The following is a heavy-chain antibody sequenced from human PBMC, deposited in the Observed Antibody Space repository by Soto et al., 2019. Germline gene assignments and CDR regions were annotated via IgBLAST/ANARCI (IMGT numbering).Heavy chain of an antibody. J-gene: IGHJ4*02. CDR3: ARAPEYCGSTSCIPIAVAGTLDY. CDR2: INHSGST. Sequence: QVQLQQWGAGLLKPLETLSLTCAVYGESFSGYYWTWIRQPPGKGLEWIGEINHSGSTNYNPSLKSRVTISVDTSKNQFSLKLSSVTAADTAVYYCARAPEYCGSTSCIPIAVAGTLDYWGQGTQVTVSS. CDR1: GESFSGYY. D-gene: IGHD2-2*01. V-gene: IGHV4-34*01.